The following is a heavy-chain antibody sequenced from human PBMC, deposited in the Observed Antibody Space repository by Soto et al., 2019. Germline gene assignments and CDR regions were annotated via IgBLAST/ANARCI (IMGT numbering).Heavy chain of an antibody. J-gene: IGHJ2*01. D-gene: IGHD2-21*01. CDR2: IWDDGSTK. CDR1: GFTLSSYG. Sequence: QVQLVESGGGVVQPGMSLRLSCVASGFTLSSYGMHWVRQAPGKGLEWVAVIWDDGSTKNYADSVKGRFTISRDNSKNTLDRQMNSLRVEDTAGYYCARERAVIVRRDWYFDLWGRGTLVTVSS. V-gene: IGHV3-33*01. CDR3: ARERAVIVRRDWYFDL.